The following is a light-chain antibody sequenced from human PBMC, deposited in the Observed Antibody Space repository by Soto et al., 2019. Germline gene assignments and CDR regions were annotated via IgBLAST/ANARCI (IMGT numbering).Light chain of an antibody. Sequence: SVLTQPASGSGSPGRSITISCTGTSSDVGGYNYVSWYQQHPGKAPKLMIYDVSDRPSGVSNRFSGSKSGNTASLTISGLQAEDEADYFCSSYTSSSTPFVFGTGTKVTVL. CDR3: SSYTSSSTPFV. CDR1: SSDVGGYNY. J-gene: IGLJ1*01. CDR2: DVS. V-gene: IGLV2-14*03.